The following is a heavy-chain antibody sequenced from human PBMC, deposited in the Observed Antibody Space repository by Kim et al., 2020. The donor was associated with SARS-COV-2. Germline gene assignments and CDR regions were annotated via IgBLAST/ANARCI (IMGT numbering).Heavy chain of an antibody. J-gene: IGHJ6*02. V-gene: IGHV6-1*01. CDR3: ARSEVSRVHDGMDV. Sequence: AVSVKSRITINPDTSKNQLSLQLNSVTPEDTAVYYCARSEVSRVHDGMDVWGQGTTVTVSS. D-gene: IGHD1-1*01.